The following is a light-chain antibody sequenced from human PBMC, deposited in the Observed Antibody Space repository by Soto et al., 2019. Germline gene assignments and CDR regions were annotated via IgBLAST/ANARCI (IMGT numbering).Light chain of an antibody. CDR3: QQYGGSTNT. CDR1: QSVTTR. CDR2: GAS. V-gene: IGKV3-20*01. J-gene: IGKJ5*01. Sequence: EIVLTQSPDTLSLSPGGRATLSCRASQSVTTRLAWYQQKPGQPPRLLISGASVRASGVPVRISGSGSGTDFTLTISRLEHEDFELYSCQQYGGSTNTLGLGTRLEIK.